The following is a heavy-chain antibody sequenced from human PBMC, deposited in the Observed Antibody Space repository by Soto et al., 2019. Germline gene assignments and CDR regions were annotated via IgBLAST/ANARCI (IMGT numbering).Heavy chain of an antibody. CDR1: GFTVSSNY. Sequence: GVSLRLSCAASGFTVSSNYMSWVRQAPGKGLEWVSVIYSGGSTYYADSVKGRFTISRDNSKNTLYLQMNSLRAEDTAVYYCAIEYSSSYYFDYWGQGTLVTVSS. D-gene: IGHD6-6*01. CDR2: IYSGGST. CDR3: AIEYSSSYYFDY. J-gene: IGHJ4*02. V-gene: IGHV3-53*01.